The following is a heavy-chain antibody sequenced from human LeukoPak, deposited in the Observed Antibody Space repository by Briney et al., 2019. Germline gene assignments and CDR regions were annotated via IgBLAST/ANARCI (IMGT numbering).Heavy chain of an antibody. CDR1: GFTFTDYS. D-gene: IGHD6-25*01. V-gene: IGHV3-21*01. CDR2: ISTVSTYT. Sequence: GGSLRLSCAASGFTFTDYSMTWVRQAPGKGLEWVSSISTVSTYTFYSDSAEGRFTITRDNAKSTLYLQMSSLSAEDTGVYYCARDGSGFYLYYYMDVWGRGTTVTVSS. J-gene: IGHJ6*03. CDR3: ARDGSGFYLYYYMDV.